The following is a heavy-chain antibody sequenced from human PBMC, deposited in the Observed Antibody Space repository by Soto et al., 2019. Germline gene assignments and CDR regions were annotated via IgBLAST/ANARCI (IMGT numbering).Heavy chain of an antibody. D-gene: IGHD5-18*01. CDR1: GFTFSSYA. V-gene: IGHV4-31*02. Sequence: LRLSCAASGFTFSSYAMSWVRQAPGKGLEWIGYVSHSGSTYYNPSLKSRVIISVDTSKNQFSLSLTSVTAADTAVYYCAREYTYGSNFFDCWGQGALVTVSS. CDR3: AREYTYGSNFFDC. CDR2: VSHSGST. J-gene: IGHJ4*02.